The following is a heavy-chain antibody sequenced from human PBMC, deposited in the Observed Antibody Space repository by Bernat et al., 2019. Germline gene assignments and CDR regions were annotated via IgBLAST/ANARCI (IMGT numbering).Heavy chain of an antibody. D-gene: IGHD6-25*01. CDR2: IYPGDSDT. J-gene: IGHJ4*01. Sequence: EVHLVQSGAEVKKPGESLKISCKGSGYDFTNSWISWVRQMPGKGLEWMGIIYPGDSDTRYSPSFQGQVTISADKSISTAYLQWSGLRTSDTAIYYCAGGSTGRFDYWGQGTRVTVSS. CDR3: AGGSTGRFDY. V-gene: IGHV5-51*01. CDR1: GYDFTNSW.